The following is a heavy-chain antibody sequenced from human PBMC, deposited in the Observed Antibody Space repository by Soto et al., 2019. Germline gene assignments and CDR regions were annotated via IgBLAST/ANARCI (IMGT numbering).Heavy chain of an antibody. CDR2: ISYDGSNK. D-gene: IGHD5-18*01. Sequence: GGSLRLSCAASGFTFSSYGMHWVRQAPGKGLEWVAVISYDGSNKYYADSVKGRFTISGDNSKNTLYLQMNSLRAEDTAVYYCARPGDSYGFDYFDYWGQGTLVTVS. CDR3: ARPGDSYGFDYFDY. V-gene: IGHV3-30*03. CDR1: GFTFSSYG. J-gene: IGHJ4*02.